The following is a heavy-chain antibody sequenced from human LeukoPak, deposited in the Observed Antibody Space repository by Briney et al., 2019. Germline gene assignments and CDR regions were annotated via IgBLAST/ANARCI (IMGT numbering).Heavy chain of an antibody. Sequence: ASGKVSCKASGYTFTSYGISWGRQGPGQGLEWMGWISAYNGNTNYAQKLQGRVTMTTATSTSTAYMELRSLRSDDTAVYYCARDWGSYGPPDYWGQGTLVTVSS. J-gene: IGHJ4*02. D-gene: IGHD5-18*01. CDR2: ISAYNGNT. CDR3: ARDWGSYGPPDY. V-gene: IGHV1-18*01. CDR1: GYTFTSYG.